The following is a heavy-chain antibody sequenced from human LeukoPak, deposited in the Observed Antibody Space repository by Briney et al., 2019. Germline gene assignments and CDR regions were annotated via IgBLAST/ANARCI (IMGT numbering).Heavy chain of an antibody. CDR1: GYTFTSYG. D-gene: IGHD2-15*01. CDR3: ARYNGYCSGGSCYHFDY. V-gene: IGHV1-18*01. CDR2: ISAYNGNT. Sequence: AASVKVSCKASGYTFTSYGISWVRQAPGQGLEWMGWISAYNGNTNYAQKLQGRDTMTTDTSTSTAYMELGSLRSADTAVYYCARYNGYCSGGSCYHFDYWGQGTLVTVSS. J-gene: IGHJ4*02.